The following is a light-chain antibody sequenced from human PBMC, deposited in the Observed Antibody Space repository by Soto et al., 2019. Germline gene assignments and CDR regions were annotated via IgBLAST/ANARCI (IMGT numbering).Light chain of an antibody. V-gene: IGKV1-39*01. Sequence: DLQMTQSPSSLSASVGDRVTITCRACQSISIYVNWYQQKPGKAPNLLVYGASTLQSGVPSRFSGSGSGTDFTLAISSLHPEDFATYYCQQSYSFPYTFGQGTNLEIK. CDR2: GAS. CDR3: QQSYSFPYT. CDR1: QSISIY. J-gene: IGKJ2*01.